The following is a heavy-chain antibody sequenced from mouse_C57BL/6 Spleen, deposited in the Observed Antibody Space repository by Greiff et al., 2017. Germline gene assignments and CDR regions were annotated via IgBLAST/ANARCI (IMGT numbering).Heavy chain of an antibody. D-gene: IGHD2-13*01. CDR2: IYPSDSET. J-gene: IGHJ2*01. Sequence: QVQLQQPGAELVRPGSSVKLSCKASGYTFTSYWMDWVKQRPGQGLEWIGNIYPSDSETHYNQKFKDKATLTVDKSSSTAYMQLSSLTSEDSAVYYCAREGDLYYFDHWCQGTTLTVSS. CDR1: GYTFTSYW. V-gene: IGHV1-61*01. CDR3: AREGDLYYFDH.